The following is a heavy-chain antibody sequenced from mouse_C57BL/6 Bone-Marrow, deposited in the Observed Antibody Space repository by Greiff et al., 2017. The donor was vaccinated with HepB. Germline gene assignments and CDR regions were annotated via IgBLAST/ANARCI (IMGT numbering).Heavy chain of an antibody. CDR2: IYPGSGST. V-gene: IGHV1-55*01. CDR3: ARDDGYFLYYFDY. Sequence: SGAELVKPGASVKMSCKASGYTFTSYWITWVKQRPGQGLEWIGDIYPGSGSTNYNEKFKSKATLTVDTSSSTAYMQLSSLTSEDSAVYYCARDDGYFLYYFDYWGQGTTLTVSS. CDR1: GYTFTSYW. D-gene: IGHD2-3*01. J-gene: IGHJ2*01.